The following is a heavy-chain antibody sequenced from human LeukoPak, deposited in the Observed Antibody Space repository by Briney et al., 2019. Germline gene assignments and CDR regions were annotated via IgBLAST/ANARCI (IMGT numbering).Heavy chain of an antibody. Sequence: GGSLRLSCAASGFTFSSYAMSWVRQAPGKGLEWVSANSGSGGSTYYADSVKGRFTISRDNSKNTLYLQMNSLRVEDTAVYYCAKGSSNWLDHYYFDFWGQGTLVTVSS. V-gene: IGHV3-23*01. D-gene: IGHD6-13*01. CDR3: AKGSSNWLDHYYFDF. CDR2: NSGSGGST. J-gene: IGHJ4*02. CDR1: GFTFSSYA.